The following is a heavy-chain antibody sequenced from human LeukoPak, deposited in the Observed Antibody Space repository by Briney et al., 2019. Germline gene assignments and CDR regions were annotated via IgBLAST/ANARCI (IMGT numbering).Heavy chain of an antibody. CDR1: VGSFSGYY. Sequence: SETLSLTCAVYVGSFSGYYWSCIRQPPGKGLEWIGEINHSGSTNYNPSLKSRVNISVDTSKNQFYLKLSSVTAADTAVYYCARGLGPRYCSSTSCRALFDYWGQGTLVTVSS. D-gene: IGHD2-2*01. J-gene: IGHJ4*02. V-gene: IGHV4-34*01. CDR2: INHSGST. CDR3: ARGLGPRYCSSTSCRALFDY.